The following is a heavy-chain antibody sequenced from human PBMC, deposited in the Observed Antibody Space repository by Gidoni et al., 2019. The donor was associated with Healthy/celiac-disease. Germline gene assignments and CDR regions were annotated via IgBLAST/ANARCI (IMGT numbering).Heavy chain of an antibody. CDR2: ISGRGGSI. J-gene: IGHJ4*02. V-gene: IGHV3-23*04. Sequence: EVQLVESGGGLVQPGGSLRLSCAASGFTFSNYAISWVSQAPGKWLEWVSGISGRGGSIFYTDSVKGRFTISRDNSKNTLYLQMNSLRAEDTAVYYCAKDKLRGELLPLFDSWGQGTLVTVSS. CDR1: GFTFSNYA. CDR3: AKDKLRGELLPLFDS. D-gene: IGHD1-26*01.